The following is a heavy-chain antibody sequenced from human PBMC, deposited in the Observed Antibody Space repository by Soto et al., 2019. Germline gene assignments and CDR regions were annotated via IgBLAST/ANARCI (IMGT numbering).Heavy chain of an antibody. CDR1: GYTFTGYA. D-gene: IGHD6-19*01. V-gene: IGHV1-3*05. CDR2: INAGNGNT. J-gene: IGHJ4*02. Sequence: QVQLVQSGAEEKKPGASVKVSCKASGYTFTGYAVHWVRQAPGQRLEWMGWINAGNGNTKYSQKFQGRVTITRDTSASTAYMELSSLRSEDTAVYYCARAVAVAADFDYWGQGTLVTVSS. CDR3: ARAVAVAADFDY.